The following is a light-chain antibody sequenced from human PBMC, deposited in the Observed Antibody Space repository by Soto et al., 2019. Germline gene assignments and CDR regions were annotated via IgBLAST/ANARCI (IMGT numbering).Light chain of an antibody. CDR2: AAS. J-gene: IGKJ1*01. Sequence: AIRMTQSPSSFSASTGDRVTITCRASQGISSYLAWYQQKPGKAPKLLIYAASPLQSGVPSRFSGSGSGTDFTLTICCLQSEDFATYFCQQYYSYPPTFGQGTKVEIK. CDR3: QQYYSYPPT. CDR1: QGISSY. V-gene: IGKV1-8*01.